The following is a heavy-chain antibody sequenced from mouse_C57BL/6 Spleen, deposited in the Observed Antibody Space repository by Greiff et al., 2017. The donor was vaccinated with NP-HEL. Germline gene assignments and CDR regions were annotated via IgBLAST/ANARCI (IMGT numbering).Heavy chain of an antibody. D-gene: IGHD2-4*01. Sequence: QVQLQQPGAELVRPGSSVKLSCKASGYTFTSYWMHWVKQRPIQGLEWIGNIDPSDSETHYNQKFKDKATLTVDKSSSTAYMQRSSLTSEESAVYYCARDDYDGVDYWGQGTTLTVSS. J-gene: IGHJ2*01. CDR3: ARDDYDGVDY. CDR1: GYTFTSYW. V-gene: IGHV1-52*01. CDR2: IDPSDSET.